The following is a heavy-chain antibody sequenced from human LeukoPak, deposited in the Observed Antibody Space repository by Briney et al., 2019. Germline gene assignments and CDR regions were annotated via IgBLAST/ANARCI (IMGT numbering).Heavy chain of an antibody. V-gene: IGHV4-4*09. Sequence: SETLSLTCSVSGATISSDYWSWIRQPPGQGLEWIGNIYSSETTKYNPALRSRATISGDTSKNQCSLKLSSVTAADTAVYYCARHFPYCGGDCPYYYMDVWGKGTTVTVSS. J-gene: IGHJ6*03. D-gene: IGHD2-21*02. CDR1: GATISSDY. CDR3: ARHFPYCGGDCPYYYMDV. CDR2: IYSSETT.